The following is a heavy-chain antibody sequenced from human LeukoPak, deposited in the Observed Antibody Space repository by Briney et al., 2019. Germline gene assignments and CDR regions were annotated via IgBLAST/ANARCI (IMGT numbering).Heavy chain of an antibody. CDR3: ARGPDSQGDY. V-gene: IGHV1-69*13. J-gene: IGHJ4*02. Sequence: ASVKVSCKASGGTFSSYAISWVRQAPGQGLEWMGGIIPIFGTANYAQKFQGRVTITADESTSTAYMELSRLRSDDTAVYYCARGPDSQGDYWGQGTLVTVSS. CDR1: GGTFSSYA. CDR2: IIPIFGTA.